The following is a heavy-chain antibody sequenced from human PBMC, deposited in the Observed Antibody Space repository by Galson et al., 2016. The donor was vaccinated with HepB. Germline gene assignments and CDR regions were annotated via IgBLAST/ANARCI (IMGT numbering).Heavy chain of an antibody. CDR1: GFTFSSYA. J-gene: IGHJ4*02. D-gene: IGHD2-15*01. CDR3: AKGVEEFCGGGNCYLPW. CDR2: ISASAAST. V-gene: IGHV3-23*01. Sequence: SLRLSCAASGFTFSSYAMSWVRQAPGKGLEWVSAISASAASTYYADSVKGRFGISRDNSKNMLFLQMNSLRADDTAAYYCAKGVEEFCGGGNCYLPWWGQGTLVTVSS.